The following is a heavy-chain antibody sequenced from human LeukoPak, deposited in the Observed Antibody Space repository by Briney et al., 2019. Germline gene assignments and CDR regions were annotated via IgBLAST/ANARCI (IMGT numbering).Heavy chain of an antibody. D-gene: IGHD3-10*01. CDR3: ARDPALTMVRGVPRNWFDP. V-gene: IGHV1-2*02. J-gene: IGHJ5*02. CDR2: INPNSGGT. Sequence: ASVKVSCKASGYTFTGYYMHCVRQAPGQGLEWMGWINPNSGGTNYAQKFQGRVTMTRDTSISTAYMELSRLRSDDTAVYDCARDPALTMVRGVPRNWFDPWGQGTLVTVSS. CDR1: GYTFTGYY.